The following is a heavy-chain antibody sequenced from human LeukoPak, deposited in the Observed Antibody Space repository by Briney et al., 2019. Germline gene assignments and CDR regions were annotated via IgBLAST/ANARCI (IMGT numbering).Heavy chain of an antibody. Sequence: GGSLRLSCAASGFTFSSYSMDWVRQAPGKGLEWVSYISSASGSIYYADSVKGRFTISRDNSKNTLYLQMNSLRAEDTAVYYCAKATGTTVTVSPNYWGQGTLVTVSS. CDR3: AKATGTTVTVSPNY. J-gene: IGHJ4*02. V-gene: IGHV3-48*01. CDR1: GFTFSSYS. CDR2: ISSASGSI. D-gene: IGHD4-17*01.